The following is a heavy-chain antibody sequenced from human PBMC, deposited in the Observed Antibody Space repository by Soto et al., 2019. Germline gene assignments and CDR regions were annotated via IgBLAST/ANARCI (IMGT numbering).Heavy chain of an antibody. D-gene: IGHD6-25*01. CDR1: GGTFASYS. CDR2: IIPLLRTV. Sequence: EELVQSGAEVKKPGSSVNVSCKASGGTFASYSITWVRQVPGQRLEWMGEIIPLLRTVNYAQKFQGRLTITGDRSTSTVYMALSSLRSDDTAVYYCARDPVDLFGYMDVWGHGTTVTVS. J-gene: IGHJ6*02. CDR3: ARDPVDLFGYMDV. V-gene: IGHV1-69*06.